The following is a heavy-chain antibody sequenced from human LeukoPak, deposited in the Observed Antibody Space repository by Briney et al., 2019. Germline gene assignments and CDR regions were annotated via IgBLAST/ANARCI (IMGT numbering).Heavy chain of an antibody. V-gene: IGHV3-23*01. CDR2: ISGSGGST. CDR1: GFTFSSYA. CDR3: AKDLAKKRAAAGPCDY. D-gene: IGHD6-13*01. J-gene: IGHJ4*02. Sequence: GGSLRLSCAASGFTFSSYAMSWVRQAPGKGLEWVSAISGSGGSTYYADSVKGRFTISRDNSKNTLYLQMNSLGAEDTAVYYCAKDLAKKRAAAGPCDYWGQGTLVTVSS.